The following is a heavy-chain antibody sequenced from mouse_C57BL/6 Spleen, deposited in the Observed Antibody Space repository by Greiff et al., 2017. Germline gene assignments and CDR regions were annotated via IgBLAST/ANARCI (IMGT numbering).Heavy chain of an antibody. V-gene: IGHV1-52*01. CDR3: ARGGAQATYYYAMDY. D-gene: IGHD3-2*02. CDR2: IDPSDSET. Sequence: QVQLQQPGAELVRPGSSVKLSCKASGYTFTSYWMHWVKQRPIQGLEWIGNIDPSDSETHYNQKFKDKATLTVDKSSSTAYMQLSSLTSEDSAVYYCARGGAQATYYYAMDYWGQGTSVTVSS. CDR1: GYTFTSYW. J-gene: IGHJ4*01.